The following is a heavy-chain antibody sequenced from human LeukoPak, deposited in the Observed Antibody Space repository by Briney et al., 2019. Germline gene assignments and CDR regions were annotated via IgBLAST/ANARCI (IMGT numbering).Heavy chain of an antibody. CDR2: INAGNGNT. V-gene: IGHV1-3*01. CDR1: GYTFTSYG. Sequence: ASVKVSCKASGYTFTSYGISWVRQAPGQRLEWMGWINAGNGNTKYSQKFQGRVTITRDTSASTAYMELSSLRSEDTAVYYCAREPLGPPDIVVVPAAIDWFDPWGQGTLVTVSS. CDR3: AREPLGPPDIVVVPAAIDWFDP. J-gene: IGHJ5*02. D-gene: IGHD2-2*02.